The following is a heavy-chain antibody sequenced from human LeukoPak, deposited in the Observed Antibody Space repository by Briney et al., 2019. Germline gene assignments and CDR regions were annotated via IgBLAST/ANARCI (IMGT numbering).Heavy chain of an antibody. D-gene: IGHD3-22*01. CDR2: ISYDATNT. Sequence: GGSLRLSCAASGFTVSSNYMSWVRQAPDKGLEWVTVISYDATNTYYADSVKGRFTISRDNSKNTLYLQMNSLRAEDTAVYYCARDKGGYPSWFDPWGQGTLVTVSS. CDR1: GFTVSSNY. J-gene: IGHJ5*02. V-gene: IGHV3-30*03. CDR3: ARDKGGYPSWFDP.